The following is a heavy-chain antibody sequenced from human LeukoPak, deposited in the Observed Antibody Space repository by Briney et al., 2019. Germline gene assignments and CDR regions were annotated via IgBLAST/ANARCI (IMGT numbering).Heavy chain of an antibody. J-gene: IGHJ4*02. Sequence: PGGSPRLSCAASGFTFGNYWMSWVRQAPGKGPEWVAHINMDGSEKYYVSSVKGRFTISRDNAKNSLCLQMNSLKVEDTAVYYCARDKVTYWGPGTLVTVSS. CDR1: GFTFGNYW. CDR2: INMDGSEK. CDR3: ARDKVTY. V-gene: IGHV3-7*01.